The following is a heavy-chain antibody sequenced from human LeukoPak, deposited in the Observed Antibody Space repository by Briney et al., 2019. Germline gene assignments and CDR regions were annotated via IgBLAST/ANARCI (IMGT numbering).Heavy chain of an antibody. D-gene: IGHD2-2*01. Sequence: ASVKVSCKASGHTFTSYGISWVRQAPGQGLEWMGWISAYNGNTNYAQKLQGRVTMTTDTSTSTAYMELRSLRSDDTAVYYCARVRYCSSTSCSKLPEPPDYWGQGTLVTVSS. V-gene: IGHV1-18*01. J-gene: IGHJ4*02. CDR1: GHTFTSYG. CDR2: ISAYNGNT. CDR3: ARVRYCSSTSCSKLPEPPDY.